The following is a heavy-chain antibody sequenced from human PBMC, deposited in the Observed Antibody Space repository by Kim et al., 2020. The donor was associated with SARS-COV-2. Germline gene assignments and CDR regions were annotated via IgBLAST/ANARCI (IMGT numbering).Heavy chain of an antibody. D-gene: IGHD1-26*01. V-gene: IGHV3-74*01. Sequence: STSYADSVKGRFNISRANAKNTLYLQMNSLRAEDTAVYYCARGSYSGSYLWGQGTLVTVSS. CDR3: ARGSYSGSYL. CDR2: ST. J-gene: IGHJ4*02.